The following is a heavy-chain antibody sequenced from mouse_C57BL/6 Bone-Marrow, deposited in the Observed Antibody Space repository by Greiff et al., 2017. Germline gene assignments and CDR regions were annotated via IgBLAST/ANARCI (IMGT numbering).Heavy chain of an antibody. CDR3: ARGGLRLPFAY. CDR2: INPSSGYT. Sequence: QVHVKQSGAELARPGASVKMSCKASGYTFTSYTMHWVKQRPGQGLEWIGYINPSSGYTKYNQKFKDKATLTADKSSSTAYMQLSSLTSEDSAVYYCARGGLRLPFAYWGQGTLVTVSA. J-gene: IGHJ3*01. V-gene: IGHV1-4*01. D-gene: IGHD3-2*02. CDR1: GYTFTSYT.